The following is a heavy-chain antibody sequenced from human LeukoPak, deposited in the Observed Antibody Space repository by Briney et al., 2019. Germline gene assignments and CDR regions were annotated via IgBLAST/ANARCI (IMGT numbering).Heavy chain of an antibody. D-gene: IGHD2-21*02. CDR2: ISGRGGST. CDR1: GFTFSSYS. J-gene: IGHJ4*02. V-gene: IGHV3-23*01. Sequence: GGSLRLSCAASGFTFSSYSMNWVRQAPGKGLEWVSGISGRGGSTYYADSVKGRFTISRDNSKNTLYLQMNSLRAEDTAVYYCAKDLVCGGDCYFDYWGQGTLVTVSS. CDR3: AKDLVCGGDCYFDY.